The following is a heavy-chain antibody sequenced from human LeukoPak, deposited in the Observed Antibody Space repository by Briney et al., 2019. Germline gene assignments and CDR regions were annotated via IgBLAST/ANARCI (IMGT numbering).Heavy chain of an antibody. J-gene: IGHJ4*02. V-gene: IGHV3-7*01. CDR1: GFTFSSYS. D-gene: IGHD4-17*01. Sequence: GGSLRLSCAASGFTFSSYSMNWVRQAPGKGLEWVANIKQDGSEKYYVDSVKGRFTISRDNAKNSLYLQMNSLRAEDTAVYYCARDLVADDTVMDYWGQGTLVTVSS. CDR3: ARDLVADDTVMDY. CDR2: IKQDGSEK.